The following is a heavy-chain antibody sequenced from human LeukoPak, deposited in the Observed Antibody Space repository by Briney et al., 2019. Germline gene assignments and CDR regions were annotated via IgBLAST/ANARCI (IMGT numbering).Heavy chain of an antibody. CDR3: AKDQTRGGFTYYYGSGSPPW. V-gene: IGHV3-23*01. Sequence: PGGSLRLSCAASGFTFSSYGMSWVRQAPGKGLEWVSAISGSGGSTYYADSVKGRFTISRDNSKNTLYLQMNSLRAEDTAVYYCAKDQTRGGFTYYYGSGSPPWWGQGTLVTVSS. J-gene: IGHJ4*02. CDR2: ISGSGGST. CDR1: GFTFSSYG. D-gene: IGHD3-10*01.